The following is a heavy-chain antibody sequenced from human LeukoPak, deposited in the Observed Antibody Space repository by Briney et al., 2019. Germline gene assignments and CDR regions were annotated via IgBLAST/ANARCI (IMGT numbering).Heavy chain of an antibody. J-gene: IGHJ5*02. V-gene: IGHV4-39*01. Sequence: SETLSLTCAVSGASISSSTYYWGWIRQTPGKGLECIGIISDTETHYYNPSLRSRVTISVDTSKNHLYLKMNSVTAADTAVYYCARSFGDRSGYFPQPLSFDPWGQGTLVAVSS. CDR1: GASISSSTYY. D-gene: IGHD3-22*01. CDR3: ARSFGDRSGYFPQPLSFDP. CDR2: ISDTETH.